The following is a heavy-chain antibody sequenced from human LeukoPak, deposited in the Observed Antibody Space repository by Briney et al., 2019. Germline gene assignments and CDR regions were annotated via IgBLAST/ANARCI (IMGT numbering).Heavy chain of an antibody. CDR3: ARGGSH. CDR1: GFTFSSYS. V-gene: IGHV3-7*01. Sequence: AGGSLRLSCVASGFTFSSYSMNWVRQAPGKGLEWVANIKQDGSEKYYVDSVKGRFTISRDNAKNSLYLQMNSLTAEDTAVYYCARGGSHWGQGTLVTVSS. D-gene: IGHD3-16*01. CDR2: IKQDGSEK. J-gene: IGHJ4*02.